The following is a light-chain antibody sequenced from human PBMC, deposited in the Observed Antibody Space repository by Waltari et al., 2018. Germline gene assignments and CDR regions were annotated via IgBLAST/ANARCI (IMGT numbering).Light chain of an antibody. Sequence: DIQMTQSPSSLSASIGDRVTITCQASQNITNYLNWYQHKPGKAPNLLIYDSSSLETWVPSRFTGSGSATDCTFTISSLQPEDLATYYCQQYHNLPLTFGGGTKVEI. V-gene: IGKV1-33*01. CDR3: QQYHNLPLT. CDR2: DSS. CDR1: QNITNY. J-gene: IGKJ4*01.